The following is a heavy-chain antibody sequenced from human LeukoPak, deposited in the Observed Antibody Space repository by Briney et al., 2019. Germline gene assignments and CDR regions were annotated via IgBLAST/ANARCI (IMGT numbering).Heavy chain of an antibody. Sequence: PGRSLRLSSAASGFTFSNYGMHWVRQAPGKGLEWVAVVWYDGSHKYYADSVKGRFTISRDNSKNTVYLQMNSLTAEDTAVYYCARDAVEYCSGGSCSDAFDIWGQGTMVTVSS. J-gene: IGHJ3*02. CDR1: GFTFSNYG. CDR3: ARDAVEYCSGGSCSDAFDI. CDR2: VWYDGSHK. V-gene: IGHV3-33*01. D-gene: IGHD2-15*01.